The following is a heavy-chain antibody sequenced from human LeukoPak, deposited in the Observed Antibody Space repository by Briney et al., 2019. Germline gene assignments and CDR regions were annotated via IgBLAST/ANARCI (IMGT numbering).Heavy chain of an antibody. CDR3: ARNNDMDV. CDR1: GFTFSSYW. D-gene: IGHD1/OR15-1a*01. V-gene: IGHV3-7*03. CDR2: IKEDGSKK. J-gene: IGHJ6*02. Sequence: GGSLRLSCAASGFTFSSYWMTWVRQAPGKGLEWVANIKEDGSKKYYVDSVKGRFTISRDTAKNSLYLQMNNLRAEDTALYYCARNNDMDVWGQGTTVIVSS.